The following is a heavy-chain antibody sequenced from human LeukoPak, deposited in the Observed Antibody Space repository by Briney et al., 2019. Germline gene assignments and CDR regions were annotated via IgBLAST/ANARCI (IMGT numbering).Heavy chain of an antibody. CDR1: GGSISSYY. D-gene: IGHD4-11*01. J-gene: IGHJ6*03. CDR3: ARVLISNYGYYYYYMDV. V-gene: IGHV4-4*07. Sequence: PSETLSLTCTVSGGSISSYYWSWIRQPAGKGLEWIGRIYTSGSTNYNPSLKSRVTISVDTSKNQFSLKLSSVTAADTAVYYCARVLISNYGYYYYYMDVWGKGTTVTVSS. CDR2: IYTSGST.